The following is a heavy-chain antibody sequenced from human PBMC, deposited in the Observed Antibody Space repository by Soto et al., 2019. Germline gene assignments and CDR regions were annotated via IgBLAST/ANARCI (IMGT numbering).Heavy chain of an antibody. Sequence: SEPLSLTCAVSGGSISSGGYSWSWIRQPPGKGLEWIGYIYHSGSTYYNPSLKSRVTISVDRSKNQFSLKLSSVTAADTAVYYCASGVTTVTTFDYWGQGTLVTVSS. CDR3: ASGVTTVTTFDY. D-gene: IGHD4-4*01. J-gene: IGHJ4*02. V-gene: IGHV4-30-2*01. CDR2: IYHSGST. CDR1: GGSISSGGYS.